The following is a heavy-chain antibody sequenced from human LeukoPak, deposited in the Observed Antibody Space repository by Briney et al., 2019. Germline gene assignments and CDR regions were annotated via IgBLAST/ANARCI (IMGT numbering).Heavy chain of an antibody. J-gene: IGHJ4*02. CDR2: IYHSGST. CDR3: ARSRAPGNGYNLDY. Sequence: SETLSPTCTVSGYSISSGYYWGWIRQPPGKGLKWIGSIYHSGSTYYNPSLKSRVTISLDTSKNQFSLKLRSVTAADTAVYYCARSRAPGNGYNLDYWGQGTLVTVSS. V-gene: IGHV4-38-2*02. D-gene: IGHD5-24*01. CDR1: GYSISSGYY.